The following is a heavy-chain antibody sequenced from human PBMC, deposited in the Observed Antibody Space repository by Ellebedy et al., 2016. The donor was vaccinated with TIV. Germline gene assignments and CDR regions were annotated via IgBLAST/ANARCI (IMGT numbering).Heavy chain of an antibody. Sequence: SETLSLXCTVSGGSIRSYYWSWIRQPPGKGLEWIGSIHYSGSTNYNPSLKSRVTISVDTSKNQFSLRLSSVTAADTAMYYCARGNYYYYYYMDVWGKGTTVTVSS. CDR1: GGSIRSYY. CDR2: IHYSGST. CDR3: ARGNYYYYYYMDV. J-gene: IGHJ6*03. V-gene: IGHV4-59*01.